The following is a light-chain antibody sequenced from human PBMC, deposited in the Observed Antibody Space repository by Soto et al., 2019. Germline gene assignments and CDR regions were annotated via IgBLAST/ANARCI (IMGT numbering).Light chain of an antibody. V-gene: IGKV3-11*01. CDR3: QQRSNWPPP. CDR1: QSVSSY. CDR2: AAS. Sequence: EIVMTQSASTLSVSAGERATLSCGASQSVSSYLAWYQQKPGQSPRLLTYAASNRATGLPARFSGSSSGTDFNLTISSLEPEDFAVYYCQQRSNWPPPFGGGTKVDIK. J-gene: IGKJ4*01.